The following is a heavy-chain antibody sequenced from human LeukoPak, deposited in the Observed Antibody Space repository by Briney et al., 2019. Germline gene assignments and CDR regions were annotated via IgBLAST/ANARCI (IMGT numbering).Heavy chain of an antibody. J-gene: IGHJ5*02. V-gene: IGHV3-23*01. D-gene: IGHD3-10*02. Sequence: GGSLRLSCAASGFTFSSDAMSWVRQAPGKGLEWVSVISGSGDTTYYADSVKGRFTISRDNSKNTLFLQMNSLRAEDTAVYYCAKTDYCVRFDPWGQGTLVTVSS. CDR1: GFTFSSDA. CDR2: ISGSGDTT. CDR3: AKTDYCVRFDP.